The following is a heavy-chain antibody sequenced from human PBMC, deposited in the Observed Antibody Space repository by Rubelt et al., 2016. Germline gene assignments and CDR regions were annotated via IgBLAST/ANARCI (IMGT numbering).Heavy chain of an antibody. Sequence: RISCHGSGYSFTSYWITWVRQMPGKGLEWMGRIDPSVSYSNYSPSFQGHVTISADKSTSTAYLQWGSLQASDTAMYYCARGGNSGWYSDYWGQGTLLTVST. V-gene: IGHV5-10-1*01. J-gene: IGHJ4*02. CDR1: GYSFTSYW. CDR2: IDPSVSYS. D-gene: IGHD6-19*01. CDR3: ARGGNSGWYSDY.